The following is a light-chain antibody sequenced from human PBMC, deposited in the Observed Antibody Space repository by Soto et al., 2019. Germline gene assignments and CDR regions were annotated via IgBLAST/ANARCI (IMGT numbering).Light chain of an antibody. CDR1: QGISSY. Sequence: IRMTQSPSSLSASTGDRVTITCRASQGISSYLAWYQQKPGKAPKLLIYAASTLQSGVPSRFSGSGSGTDFTLTISCLQSEGFATYYRQKYYSYPRTFGQGNKGDIK. CDR2: AAS. V-gene: IGKV1-8*01. J-gene: IGKJ1*01. CDR3: QKYYSYPRT.